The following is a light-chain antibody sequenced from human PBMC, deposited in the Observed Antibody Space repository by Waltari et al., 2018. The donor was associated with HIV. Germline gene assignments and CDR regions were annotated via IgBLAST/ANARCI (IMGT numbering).Light chain of an antibody. CDR2: YDS. V-gene: IGLV3-21*04. Sequence: SYVLTQPPSVSVAPGKTARITCGGPNIGSKSVPWYQQKPGQAPLLVIYYDSARPSGIPERFSGSNSGNTATLTISRVEAGDEADYYCQVWDSSSDHVVFGGGTNLTVL. CDR1: NIGSKS. J-gene: IGLJ2*01. CDR3: QVWDSSSDHVV.